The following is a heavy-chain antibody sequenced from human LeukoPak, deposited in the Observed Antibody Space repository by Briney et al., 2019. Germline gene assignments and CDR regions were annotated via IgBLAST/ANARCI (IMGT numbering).Heavy chain of an antibody. CDR1: GFTFGDYA. CDR3: ARAGSGRSPDWFDP. V-gene: IGHV3-48*03. CDR2: ISSSGSTI. J-gene: IGHJ5*02. D-gene: IGHD1-26*01. Sequence: GGSLRLSCTASGFTFGDYAMTWVRQAPGKGLEWVSYISSSGSTIYYADSVKGRFTISRDNAKNSLYLQMNSLRAEDTAVYYCARAGSGRSPDWFDPWGQGTLVTVSS.